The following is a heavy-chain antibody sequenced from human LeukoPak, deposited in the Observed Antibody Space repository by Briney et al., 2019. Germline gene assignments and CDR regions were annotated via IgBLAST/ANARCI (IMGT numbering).Heavy chain of an antibody. Sequence: ASVKVSCKASGYTFTGCYIHWVRQAPGQGLEWMGWSNPNSGGTNYAQKFQGRVTMTRDTSTSTVYMELSSLRSEDTAFYYCARDLAYYYGSGNFYSRDYWGQGTLITVSS. CDR2: SNPNSGGT. CDR1: GYTFTGCY. J-gene: IGHJ4*02. D-gene: IGHD3-10*01. V-gene: IGHV1-2*02. CDR3: ARDLAYYYGSGNFYSRDY.